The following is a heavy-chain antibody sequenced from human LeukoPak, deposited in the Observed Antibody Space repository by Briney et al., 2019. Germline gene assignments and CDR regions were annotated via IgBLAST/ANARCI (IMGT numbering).Heavy chain of an antibody. J-gene: IGHJ3*02. CDR1: GYSFTSYW. CDR2: IYPGDSDT. D-gene: IGHD2-15*01. V-gene: IGHV5-51*01. Sequence: GESLKISCKGSGYSFTSYWIGWVRQLPGKGLGWMGIIYPGDSDTIYSPSFQGQVTISADKSISTAYLQWSSLKASDTAMYFCARPRVVAATTSHAAFDIWGQGTLVSVSS. CDR3: ARPRVVAATTSHAAFDI.